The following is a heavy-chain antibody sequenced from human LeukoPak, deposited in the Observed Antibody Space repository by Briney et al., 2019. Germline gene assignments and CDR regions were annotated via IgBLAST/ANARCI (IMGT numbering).Heavy chain of an antibody. V-gene: IGHV3-23*01. Sequence: GGSLRLSCAASGCTFSSYAMSWVRQAPGKGLELVSAISGSGGSTYYADSVKGRFTISRDNSKNTLYLQMNSLRAEDTAVYYCAKHYCSSTSCHGDYWGQGTLVTVSS. CDR3: AKHYCSSTSCHGDY. J-gene: IGHJ4*02. CDR2: ISGSGGST. D-gene: IGHD2-2*01. CDR1: GCTFSSYA.